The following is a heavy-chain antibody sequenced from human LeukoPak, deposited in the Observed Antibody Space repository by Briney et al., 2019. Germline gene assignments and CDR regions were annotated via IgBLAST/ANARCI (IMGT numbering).Heavy chain of an antibody. CDR3: AKDGGYSYGDLSCFDY. D-gene: IGHD5-18*01. CDR1: GFTFSSYG. V-gene: IGHV3-30*18. J-gene: IGHJ4*02. Sequence: GSLRLSCAASGFTFSSYGMNWVRQAPGKGLEWVAVISYDGSNKYYADSVKGRFTISRDNSKNTLYLQMESLRAEDTAVYFCAKDGGYSYGDLSCFDYWGQGTLVTVSS. CDR2: ISYDGSNK.